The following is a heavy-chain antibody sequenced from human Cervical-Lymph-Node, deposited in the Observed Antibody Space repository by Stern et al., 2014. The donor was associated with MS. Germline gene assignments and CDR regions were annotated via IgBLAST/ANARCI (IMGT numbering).Heavy chain of an antibody. CDR2: ISYDGSNA. D-gene: IGHD3-22*01. Sequence: GQLVGSGGGVVQPGRSLRLSCVASGFSFSSYGMHWVRQAPGKGLEWAAVISYDGSNAYYADSVKGRFTISRDNSKNTLYLQLNSLRAEDTAVYYCAKDRGMIVVVTYSLDSWGQGTLVTVSS. CDR3: AKDRGMIVVVTYSLDS. CDR1: GFSFSSYG. J-gene: IGHJ4*02. V-gene: IGHV3-30*18.